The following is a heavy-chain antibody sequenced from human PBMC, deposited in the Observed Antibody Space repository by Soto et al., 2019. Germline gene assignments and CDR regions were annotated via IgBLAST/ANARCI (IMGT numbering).Heavy chain of an antibody. J-gene: IGHJ6*02. Sequence: ASVKVSCKADAGTFSSYDVNCVRLPQGQGHEWMGIINPSCDSISYEQKLQGRVCMTRDTATSTVYKDRSSLRSEDTAVYYCASPTAMGTYYSCGMDFWGQGITVTVSS. CDR3: ASPTAMGTYYSCGMDF. CDR2: INPSCDSI. D-gene: IGHD5-18*01. CDR1: AGTFSSYD. V-gene: IGHV1-46*01.